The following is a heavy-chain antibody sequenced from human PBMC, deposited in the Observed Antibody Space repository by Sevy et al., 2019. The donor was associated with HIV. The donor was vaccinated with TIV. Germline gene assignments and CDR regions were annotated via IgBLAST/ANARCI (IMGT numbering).Heavy chain of an antibody. J-gene: IGHJ3*02. V-gene: IGHV3-74*01. CDR2: INSDGSST. CDR1: GFTFSSYW. D-gene: IGHD2-2*01. CDR3: ASFIGQLPNRFFDI. Sequence: GGSLRLSCAASGFTFSSYWMHWVRQAPGKGLVWVSRINSDGSSTSYADSVKGRFTISRDNAKNTLYLQMNSLRAEDTAVYYCASFIGQLPNRFFDIWGQGTMVTVSS.